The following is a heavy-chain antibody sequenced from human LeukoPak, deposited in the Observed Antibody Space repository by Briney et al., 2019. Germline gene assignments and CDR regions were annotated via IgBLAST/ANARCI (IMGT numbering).Heavy chain of an antibody. CDR3: ARDRVGTGYLDY. CDR2: ISPYNGNT. Sequence: GASVKVSCKASGDTFTKYGISWMRQAPGQGLEWMGWISPYNGNTIYAQNLQGRVTMTTDTSTITAHMELRSLRSEDTAVYYCARDRVGTGYLDYWGQGTLVTVSS. D-gene: IGHD4-23*01. V-gene: IGHV1-18*01. CDR1: GDTFTKYG. J-gene: IGHJ4*02.